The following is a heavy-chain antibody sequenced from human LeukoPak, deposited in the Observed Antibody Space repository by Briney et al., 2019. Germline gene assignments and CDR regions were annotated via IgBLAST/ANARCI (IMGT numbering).Heavy chain of an antibody. CDR2: INTDESST. J-gene: IGHJ3*02. CDR1: GFTFTTYW. D-gene: IGHD2-21*01. Sequence: PGGSLRLSCAASGFTFTTYWMHWVRQAPGKGLVWVSRINTDESSTSYADSVKGRFTISRDTAKNTLYLQMNSLRAEDTAVYYCARGDNAFDIWGQGTMVTVSS. CDR3: ARGDNAFDI. V-gene: IGHV3-74*01.